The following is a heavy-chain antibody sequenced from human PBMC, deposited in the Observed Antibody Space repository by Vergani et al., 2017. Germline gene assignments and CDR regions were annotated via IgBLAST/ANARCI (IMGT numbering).Heavy chain of an antibody. D-gene: IGHD3-22*01. CDR1: GYTFTSYY. CDR3: ARAWYYDSSGYQANDDY. CDR2: INPSGGST. J-gene: IGHJ4*02. Sequence: QVQLVQSGAEVKKPGGSVKVSCKASGYTFTSYYMHWVRQAPGQGLEWMGIINPSGGSTSYAQKFQGRVTMTRDTSTSTVYMELSSLRSEDTAVYYCARAWYYDSSGYQANDDYWGQGTLVTVSS. V-gene: IGHV1-46*01.